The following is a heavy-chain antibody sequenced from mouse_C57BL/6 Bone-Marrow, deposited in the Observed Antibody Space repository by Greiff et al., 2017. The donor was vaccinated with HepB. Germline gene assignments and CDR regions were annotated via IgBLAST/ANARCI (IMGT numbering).Heavy chain of an antibody. V-gene: IGHV6-3*01. CDR3: TAGTTVVAHYYAMDY. CDR2: IRLKSDNYAT. J-gene: IGHJ4*01. Sequence: EVQVVESGGGLVQPGGSMKLSCVASGFTFSNYWMNWVRQSPEKGLEWVAQIRLKSDNYATHYAESVKGRFTISRDDSKSSVYLQMNNLRAEDTGIYYCTAGTTVVAHYYAMDYWGQGTSVTVSS. CDR1: GFTFSNYW. D-gene: IGHD1-1*01.